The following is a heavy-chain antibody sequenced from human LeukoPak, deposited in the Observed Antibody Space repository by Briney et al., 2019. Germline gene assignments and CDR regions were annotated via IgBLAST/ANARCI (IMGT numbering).Heavy chain of an antibody. CDR3: AKVAYDSSRSYFDY. J-gene: IGHJ4*02. Sequence: PGGSLRLSCTASGFTFTNYAINWVRQAPGKGLEWVSAISGSGGNTFYADSVKGRFTISRDTSKNTLFLQMNSLRAEDTAVYYCAKVAYDSSRSYFDYWGQGTLVTVSS. D-gene: IGHD3-22*01. V-gene: IGHV3-23*01. CDR1: GFTFTNYA. CDR2: ISGSGGNT.